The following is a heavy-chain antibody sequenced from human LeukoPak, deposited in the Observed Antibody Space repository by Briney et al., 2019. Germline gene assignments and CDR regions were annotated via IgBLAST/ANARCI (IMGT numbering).Heavy chain of an antibody. D-gene: IGHD6-19*01. Sequence: GGSLRLSCAASGFTFSTSGMHWVRQAPGKGLEWVAFIRFDGSYTYQTDTVKGRFTISRDNSQNMLFLQMNSLRPEDTALYYCAKSVTGITWFDPWGQGTLVTVSS. V-gene: IGHV3-30*02. J-gene: IGHJ5*02. CDR2: IRFDGSYT. CDR3: AKSVTGITWFDP. CDR1: GFTFSTSG.